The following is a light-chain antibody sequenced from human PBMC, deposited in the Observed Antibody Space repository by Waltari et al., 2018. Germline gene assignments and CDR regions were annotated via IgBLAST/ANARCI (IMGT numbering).Light chain of an antibody. CDR3: SSYTKSSTWV. J-gene: IGLJ3*02. Sequence: QSALTQPASVSGSPGQSITISCTGTSSDVGAYYYVSCYQQHPGKAPKLMIYDVTSRPSGVCDRFSGSKSGNTASLTISGLQAEDEADYYCSSYTKSSTWVFGGGTRLTVL. CDR1: SSDVGAYYY. CDR2: DVT. V-gene: IGLV2-14*03.